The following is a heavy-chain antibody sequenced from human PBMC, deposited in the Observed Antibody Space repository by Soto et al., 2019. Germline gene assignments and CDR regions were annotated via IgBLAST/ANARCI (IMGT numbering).Heavy chain of an antibody. V-gene: IGHV3-30-3*01. CDR3: ARDPKTSGGQHWAFNYFDS. Sequence: GGSLRLSCAASGFSFSISPMHWVRQTPGKGPEWVALISYDGTNKFYADSVKGRFTISRDNSKSTLYLQVDSLRPEDAAVYYCARDPKTSGGQHWAFNYFDSWGQGTLVTVSS. D-gene: IGHD7-27*01. CDR2: ISYDGTNK. J-gene: IGHJ4*02. CDR1: GFSFSISP.